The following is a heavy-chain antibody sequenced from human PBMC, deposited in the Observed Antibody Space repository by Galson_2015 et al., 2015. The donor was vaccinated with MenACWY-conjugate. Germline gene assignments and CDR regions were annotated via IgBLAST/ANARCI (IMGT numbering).Heavy chain of an antibody. Sequence: SLRLSCAASGFSFNDHYMDWVRQAPGKGLEWVGRIRNKPSRYTKAYAATVKGSFTISRDDSQTSVYLRKNSLKTEDTAVYFCTRLGRVGGGPGDGGPGSLVIVAS. CDR3: TRLGRVGGGPGD. CDR2: IRNKPSRYTK. CDR1: GFSFNDHY. D-gene: IGHD3-16*01. V-gene: IGHV3-72*01. J-gene: IGHJ4*02.